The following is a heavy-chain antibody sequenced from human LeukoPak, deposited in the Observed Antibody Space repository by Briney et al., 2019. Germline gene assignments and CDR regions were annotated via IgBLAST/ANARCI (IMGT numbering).Heavy chain of an antibody. D-gene: IGHD3-10*01. CDR1: GFTFSSYW. J-gene: IGHJ4*02. CDR2: IKQDGSEK. Sequence: PGRSLRLSCAASGFTFSSYWMSWVRQAPGKGLEWVANIKQDGSEKYYVDSVKGRFTISRDNAKNSLYLQMNSLRAEDTAVYYCARDRVEWFGELLTDYWGQGTLVTVSS. CDR3: ARDRVEWFGELLTDY. V-gene: IGHV3-7*03.